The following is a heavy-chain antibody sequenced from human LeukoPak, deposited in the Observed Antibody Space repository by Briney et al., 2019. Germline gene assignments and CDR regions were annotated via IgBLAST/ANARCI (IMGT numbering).Heavy chain of an antibody. CDR1: GFTFSSYA. J-gene: IGHJ4*02. D-gene: IGHD3-3*01. Sequence: SGRSLRLSCAASGFTFSSYAMHWVRQAPGKGLEWVAVISYDGSNKYYADSVKGRFTISRDNSKNTLYLQMNSLRAEDTAVYYCARDIIPHNYDFWSGDYWGQGTLVTVSS. CDR2: ISYDGSNK. CDR3: ARDIIPHNYDFWSGDY. V-gene: IGHV3-30-3*01.